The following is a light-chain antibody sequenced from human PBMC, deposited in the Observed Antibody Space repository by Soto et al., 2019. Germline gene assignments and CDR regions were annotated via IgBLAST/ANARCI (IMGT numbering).Light chain of an antibody. J-gene: IGKJ5*01. CDR2: DTS. CDR1: QSINYN. Sequence: EIVMTQSPATLSVSPGERATLSCRASQSINYNLAWYQHKPGQAPRLLIYDTSTRAAGIPARFSGSGSGTDFTLTISSLQSQDFAVYCCQQYNSWRSISFGQGTLLESK. V-gene: IGKV3-15*01. CDR3: QQYNSWRSIS.